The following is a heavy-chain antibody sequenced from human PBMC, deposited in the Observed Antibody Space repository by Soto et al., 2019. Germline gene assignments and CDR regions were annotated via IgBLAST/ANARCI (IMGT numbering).Heavy chain of an antibody. CDR3: ARRAVATFSPFDH. CDR1: GDTFTSYD. J-gene: IGHJ4*02. D-gene: IGHD5-12*01. V-gene: IGHV1-8*01. CDR2: MSPNSGNT. Sequence: GASVKVSCKASGDTFTSYDINWVRQATGQGLEWMGWMSPNSGNTGYAQKFQGRVTMTRNTSISTAYMELSSLRSEDTAVYYCARRAVATFSPFDHWGQGTLVTVSS.